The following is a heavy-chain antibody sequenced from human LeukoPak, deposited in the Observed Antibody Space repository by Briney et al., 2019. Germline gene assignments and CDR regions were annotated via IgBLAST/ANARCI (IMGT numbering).Heavy chain of an antibody. CDR1: GFTVSSNY. Sequence: PGGSLRLSCAASGFTVSSNYMSWVRQAPGKGLEWVSVIYSGGSTYYADSVKGRFTISRDNSKNTLYLQMNSLRAEDTAVYYCARASLGYYDSSGYWAGAFDIWGQGTMVTXSS. D-gene: IGHD3-22*01. J-gene: IGHJ3*02. CDR2: IYSGGST. CDR3: ARASLGYYDSSGYWAGAFDI. V-gene: IGHV3-53*01.